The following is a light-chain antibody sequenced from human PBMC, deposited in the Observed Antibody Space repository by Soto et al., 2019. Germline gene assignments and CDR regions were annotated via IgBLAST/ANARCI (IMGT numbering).Light chain of an antibody. CDR1: SSNVGSNP. CDR2: TNN. V-gene: IGLV1-44*01. CDR3: AAWDDSMSALYV. Sequence: QSVLTQPPSASGTPGQRVTISCSGSSSNVGSNPVNWYQQLPGTAPKLLIYTNNQRPSGVPDRFSGSKSGTSASLAISGLQSEDEADDYCAAWDDSMSALYVFGTGTKVTVL. J-gene: IGLJ1*01.